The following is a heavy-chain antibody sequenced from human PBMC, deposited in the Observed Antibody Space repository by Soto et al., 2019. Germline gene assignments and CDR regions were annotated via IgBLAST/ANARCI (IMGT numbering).Heavy chain of an antibody. Sequence: ESGGGLVKPGESLRLSCAASGFTFSDYYMSWIRQAPGKGLEWVSYISNSGYTIHYTDSVKGRFTISRDNARNSLHLEMNSLRAEATAVYYCARDSGSPPDYYMDVWGRGTTVTVSS. V-gene: IGHV3-11*01. CDR3: ARDSGSPPDYYMDV. D-gene: IGHD1-26*01. J-gene: IGHJ6*03. CDR2: ISNSGYTI. CDR1: GFTFSDYY.